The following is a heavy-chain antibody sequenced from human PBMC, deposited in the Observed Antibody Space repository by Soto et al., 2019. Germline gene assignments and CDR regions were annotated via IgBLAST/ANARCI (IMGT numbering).Heavy chain of an antibody. CDR3: ARLRPYYYGSGSYIAPGAFDI. V-gene: IGHV5-51*01. Sequence: PGESLKISCKGSGYSFTSYWIGWVRQMPGKGLEWKGTIYPGDSDTRYSPSFQGQVTIAAGKSISAAYLLWSILKASDTAMYYCARLRPYYYGSGSYIAPGAFDIWGQGTMVTVSS. CDR2: IYPGDSDT. D-gene: IGHD3-10*01. J-gene: IGHJ3*02. CDR1: GYSFTSYW.